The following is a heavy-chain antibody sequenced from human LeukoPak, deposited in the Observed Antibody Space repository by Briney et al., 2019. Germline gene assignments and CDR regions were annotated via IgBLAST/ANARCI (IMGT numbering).Heavy chain of an antibody. J-gene: IGHJ5*02. CDR3: ARKGGDPGWVYP. CDR2: INTSGST. CDR1: GGSISSYY. Sequence: SETLSLTCTVSGGSISSYYWTWIRQSAGKGLEWIGRINTSGSTNYNPSLRSRVTMSVNTSKNQFSLNLTSVTAADTAVYSCARKGGDPGWVYPWGQGTLVTVSS. V-gene: IGHV4-4*07. D-gene: IGHD3-10*01.